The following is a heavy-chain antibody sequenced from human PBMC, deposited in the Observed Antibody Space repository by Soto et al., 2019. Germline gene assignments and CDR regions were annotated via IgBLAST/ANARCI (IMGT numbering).Heavy chain of an antibody. J-gene: IGHJ4*02. CDR1: GFTFSTYG. Sequence: QVQLVESGGGVVQPGRSLRLSCAASGFTFSTYGMSWVRQAPGKGLEWVAIISYDGIHKYYEDSVKGRFTISRDNSRNTLYLQMNSLRAEDTAVYYCAKEIIAVSGPWDFDNWGQGTLVTVSS. D-gene: IGHD6-19*01. CDR2: ISYDGIHK. V-gene: IGHV3-30*18. CDR3: AKEIIAVSGPWDFDN.